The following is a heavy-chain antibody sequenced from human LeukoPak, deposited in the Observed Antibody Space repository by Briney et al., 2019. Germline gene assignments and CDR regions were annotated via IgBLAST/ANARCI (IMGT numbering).Heavy chain of an antibody. CDR2: IYYSGST. D-gene: IGHD3-16*01. CDR3: ARETSQKGAHYMDA. V-gene: IGHV4-59*01. CDR1: GGSISSYY. J-gene: IGHJ6*03. Sequence: SETLSLTCTVSGGSISSYYWSWIRQPPGKGLEWIGYIYYSGSTNYNPSLKSRVTISVDTSKNQFSLKLTSVTAADTAVYYCARETSQKGAHYMDAWGKGTTVTISS.